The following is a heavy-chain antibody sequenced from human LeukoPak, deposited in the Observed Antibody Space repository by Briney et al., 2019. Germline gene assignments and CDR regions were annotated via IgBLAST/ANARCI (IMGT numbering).Heavy chain of an antibody. V-gene: IGHV4-59*12. D-gene: IGHD6-19*01. CDR2: IYYSGST. CDR3: ATKSTQYSSGWYRDYYYYYGMDV. CDR1: GGSISSYY. Sequence: SETLSLTCTVSGGSISSYYWSWIRQPPGKGLEWIGYIYYSGSTNYNPSLKSRVTISVDTSKNQFSLKLSSVTAADTAVYYCATKSTQYSSGWYRDYYYYYGMDVWGQGTTVTVSS. J-gene: IGHJ6*02.